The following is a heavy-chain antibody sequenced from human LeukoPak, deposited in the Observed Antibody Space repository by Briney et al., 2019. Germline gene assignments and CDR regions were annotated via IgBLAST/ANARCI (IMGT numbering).Heavy chain of an antibody. D-gene: IGHD6-13*01. Sequence: ASVRVSCKASGYIFTSYFMHWVRQAPGQGLEWMGIINPSGGSTSYAQKFQGRVTMTRDMSTSTVYMELSGLRSEDTAVYYCAREGSGAAAGNYYYYYMDVWGKGTTVTISS. CDR3: AREGSGAAAGNYYYYYMDV. V-gene: IGHV1-46*01. CDR1: GYIFTSYF. CDR2: INPSGGST. J-gene: IGHJ6*03.